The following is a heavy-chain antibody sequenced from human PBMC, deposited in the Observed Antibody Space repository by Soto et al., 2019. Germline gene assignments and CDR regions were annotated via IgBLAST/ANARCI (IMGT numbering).Heavy chain of an antibody. CDR3: AGGETGNSSGWHGT. CDR1: GYTFINYG. Sequence: ASVKVSCKASGYTFINYGINWVRQAPGQGLEWMGWISADRGHTNYAPKLQGRVTMTTDTSTSTAYMELRSLTSDDTAVYYCAGGETGNSSGWHGTWGEGTLVTVSS. D-gene: IGHD6-19*01. J-gene: IGHJ5*02. CDR2: ISADRGHT. V-gene: IGHV1-18*04.